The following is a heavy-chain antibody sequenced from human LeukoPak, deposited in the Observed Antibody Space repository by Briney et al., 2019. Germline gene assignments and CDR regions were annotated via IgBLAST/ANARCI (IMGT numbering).Heavy chain of an antibody. Sequence: SDTLSLTCTVSGGSISGYYWSWIRQPPGKGLEWIGYIYYSGSTNYSPSLKSRVTISVDTSKNQFSLKLTSVTAADTAVYYCARQNTAAAGQALDYWGQGTLVTVSS. CDR3: ARQNTAAAGQALDY. CDR1: GGSISGYY. D-gene: IGHD6-25*01. V-gene: IGHV4-59*08. J-gene: IGHJ4*02. CDR2: IYYSGST.